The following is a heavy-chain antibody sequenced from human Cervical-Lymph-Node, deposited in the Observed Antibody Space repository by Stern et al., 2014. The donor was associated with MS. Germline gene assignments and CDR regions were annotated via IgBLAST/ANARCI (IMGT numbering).Heavy chain of an antibody. V-gene: IGHV2-5*02. J-gene: IGHJ4*02. CDR2: IYWDDNK. CDR3: ARRSGADDSLYYFDL. CDR1: GFSLNTRGVG. Sequence: QVTLRESGPTLVKPTETLTLTCTLSGFSLNTRGVGVGWIRQLPGKALEWLALIYWDDNKRYRPSLEGRLTISRDTSKDQVVLTMTNMDPLDTATYYCARRSGADDSLYYFDLWGQGTLVTVSS. D-gene: IGHD3-3*01.